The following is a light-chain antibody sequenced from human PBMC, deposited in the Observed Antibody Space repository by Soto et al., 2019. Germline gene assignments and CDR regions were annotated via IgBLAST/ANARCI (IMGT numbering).Light chain of an antibody. V-gene: IGLV2-23*02. CDR1: SSDVGTYNH. CDR3: CSYAGSSSVV. CDR2: EVR. J-gene: IGLJ2*01. Sequence: QSALTQPASVSGSPGQSITISCTGTSSDVGTYNHVSWYQQDPGKAPKLMIYEVRKRPSGITDRFSGSKSGNTASLTISGLQAEDEADYYCCSYAGSSSVVFGGGTKLTVL.